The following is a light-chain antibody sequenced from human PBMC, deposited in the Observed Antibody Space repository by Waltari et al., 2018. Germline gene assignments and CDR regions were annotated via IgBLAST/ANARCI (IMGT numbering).Light chain of an antibody. Sequence: EIVMTQSPATLSVSSGERATLSCRASQSVRNNLVWYQQKPGQAPRLLIYGASTRVTGIPARFSGSWSGTEFTLTISSLQSEDFAVYYCQQYNNWPPWTFGQGTKVEIK. J-gene: IGKJ1*01. CDR3: QQYNNWPPWT. CDR2: GAS. CDR1: QSVRNN. V-gene: IGKV3-15*01.